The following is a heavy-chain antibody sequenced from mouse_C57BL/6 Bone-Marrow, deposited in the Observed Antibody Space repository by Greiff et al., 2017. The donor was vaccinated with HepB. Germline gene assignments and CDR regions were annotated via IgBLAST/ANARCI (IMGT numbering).Heavy chain of an antibody. CDR3: ANYYGSPLYFDV. D-gene: IGHD1-1*01. Sequence: QVHVKQPGAELVKPVASVKMSCKASGYTFTSYWITWVKQRPGQGLEWIGDIYPGSGSTNYNEKFKSKATLTVDTSSSTAYMQLSSLTSEDSAVYYCANYYGSPLYFDVWGTGTTVTVSS. J-gene: IGHJ1*03. CDR2: IYPGSGST. V-gene: IGHV1-55*01. CDR1: GYTFTSYW.